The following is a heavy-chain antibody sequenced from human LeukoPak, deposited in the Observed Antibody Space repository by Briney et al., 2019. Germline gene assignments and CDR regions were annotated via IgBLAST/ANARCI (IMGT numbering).Heavy chain of an antibody. J-gene: IGHJ5*02. D-gene: IGHD1-7*01. V-gene: IGHV1-18*01. CDR2: ISAYNGNT. CDR1: GYTFTSYG. Sequence: ASVKVSCKASGYTFTSYGISWVRQAPGQGLEWMGWISAYNGNTNYAQKLQGRVTMTTDTSTSTAYMELRSLRSDDAAVYYCARDGLTGTTGDWFDPWGQGTLVTVSS. CDR3: ARDGLTGTTGDWFDP.